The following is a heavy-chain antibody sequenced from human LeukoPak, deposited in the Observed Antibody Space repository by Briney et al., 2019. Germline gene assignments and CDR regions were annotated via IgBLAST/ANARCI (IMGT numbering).Heavy chain of an antibody. Sequence: PGGSLRLSCAASGFNFDEYVMYWVRQAPGKGLEWVSLITGGGGSTYYADSVKGRFTISRDNSKYSLYLQMNSLRAEDTAVYYCARGTDYYDSSGYYSDYWGQGTLVTVSS. V-gene: IGHV3-43*02. CDR1: GFNFDEYV. D-gene: IGHD3-22*01. J-gene: IGHJ4*02. CDR3: ARGTDYYDSSGYYSDY. CDR2: ITGGGGST.